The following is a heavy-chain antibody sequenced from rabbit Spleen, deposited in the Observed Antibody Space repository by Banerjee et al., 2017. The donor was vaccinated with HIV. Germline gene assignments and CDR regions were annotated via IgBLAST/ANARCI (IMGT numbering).Heavy chain of an antibody. V-gene: IGHV1S47*01. J-gene: IGHJ4*01. CDR1: GFDFSSYG. CDR2: IDPIFANT. CDR3: ARDLTDIIGWNFYL. D-gene: IGHD1-1*01. Sequence: QDQLVESGGGLVQPGGSLKLSCKASGFDFSSYGMSWVRQAPGKGLEWIGYIDPIFANTYYASWVNGRFTISSHNAQNTLYLQLNSLTVADTATYFCARDLTDIIGWNFYLWGQGTLVTVS.